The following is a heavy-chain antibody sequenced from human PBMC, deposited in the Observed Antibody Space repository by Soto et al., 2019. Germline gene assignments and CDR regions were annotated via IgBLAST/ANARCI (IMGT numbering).Heavy chain of an antibody. V-gene: IGHV1-18*01. Sequence: AAVKVSCKSSGYTFTSYGISWVRQAPEHGLEWMGWISAYNGNTNYAQKLQGRVTMTTDTSTSTAYMELSSLRSEDTAVYYCARDRLISDFWSGYGGVGWFDQWGQGTLVTV. CDR2: ISAYNGNT. J-gene: IGHJ5*02. D-gene: IGHD3-3*01. CDR3: ARDRLISDFWSGYGGVGWFDQ. CDR1: GYTFTSYG.